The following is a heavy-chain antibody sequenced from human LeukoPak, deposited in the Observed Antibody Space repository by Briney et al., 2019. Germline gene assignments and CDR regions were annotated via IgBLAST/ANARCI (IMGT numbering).Heavy chain of an antibody. CDR2: ISAYNGNT. J-gene: IGHJ6*03. V-gene: IGHV1-18*04. Sequence: ASVKVSCKASGYTFTSYYMHWVRQAPGQGLEWMGWISAYNGNTNYAQKLQGRVTMTTDTSTSTAYMELRSLRSDDTAVYYCARDRDYDYYYYMDVWGKGTTVTVSS. CDR3: ARDRDYDYYYYMDV. CDR1: GYTFTSYY.